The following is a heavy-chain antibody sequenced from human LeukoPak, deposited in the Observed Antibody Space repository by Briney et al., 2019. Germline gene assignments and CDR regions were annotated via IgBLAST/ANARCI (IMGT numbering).Heavy chain of an antibody. J-gene: IGHJ4*02. CDR1: GFTFSSYS. CDR3: ASLFTWYYDFWSGYLEFFDY. D-gene: IGHD3-3*01. V-gene: IGHV3-48*01. Sequence: PGGSLRLSCAASGFTFSSYSMNWVRQAPGKGLEWVSYISSSSSTIYYADSVKGRFTISRDNAKNSLYLQMNSLRAEDTAVYYCASLFTWYYDFWSGYLEFFDYWGQGTLVTVSS. CDR2: ISSSSSTI.